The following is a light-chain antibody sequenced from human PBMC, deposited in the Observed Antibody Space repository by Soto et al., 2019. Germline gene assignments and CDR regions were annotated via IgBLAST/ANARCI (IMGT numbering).Light chain of an antibody. CDR1: NIGSKS. CDR2: YGT. CDR3: QVWDSSSDASGD. V-gene: IGLV3-21*04. Sequence: SYELTQPPSVSVAPGKTARITCGGNNIGSKSVHWYQQKPGQAPVLVIYYGTDRPSGIPERFSGSNSGNTATLTISRVEAGDEADYYCQVWDSSSDASGDLGTGTKLTVL. J-gene: IGLJ1*01.